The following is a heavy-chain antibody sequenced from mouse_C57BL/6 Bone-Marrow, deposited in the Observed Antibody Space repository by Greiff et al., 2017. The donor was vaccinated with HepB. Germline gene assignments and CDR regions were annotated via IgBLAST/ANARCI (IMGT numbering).Heavy chain of an antibody. J-gene: IGHJ2*01. CDR3: ARCRNRLAQVYYFDY. CDR2: IYPGGGYT. CDR1: GYTFTNYW. D-gene: IGHD3-2*02. V-gene: IGHV1-63*01. Sequence: QVQLQQSGAELVRPGTSVKMSCKASGYTFTNYWIGWAKQRPGHGLEWIGDIYPGGGYTNYNEKFKGKATLTADKYSSTAYMQFSSLTSEDSAIYYCARCRNRLAQVYYFDYWGQGTTLTVSS.